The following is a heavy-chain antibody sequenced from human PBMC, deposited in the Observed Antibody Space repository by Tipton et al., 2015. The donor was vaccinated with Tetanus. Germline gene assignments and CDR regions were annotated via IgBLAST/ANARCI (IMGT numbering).Heavy chain of an antibody. CDR2: SWYDGTDK. D-gene: IGHD2/OR15-2a*01. CDR1: GFIFSSYG. CDR3: ARGADCNDGGCFSGDFDN. Sequence: CAASGFIFSSYGIHWVRQAPGKGLEWVAVSWYDGTDKYYADSVKGRFTISRDNSKNTLYLQMNSLRAEDTAVYYCARGADCNDGGCFSGDFDNWGQGTQVAVSS. J-gene: IGHJ4*02. V-gene: IGHV3-33*01.